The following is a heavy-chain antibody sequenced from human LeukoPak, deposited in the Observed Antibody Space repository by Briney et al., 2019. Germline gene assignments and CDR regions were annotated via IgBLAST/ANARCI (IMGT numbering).Heavy chain of an antibody. CDR2: IYYSGST. Sequence: PSETLSLTCTVSGGSISDNCWTWIRQPPGKGLEWIGYIYYSGSTNYNPSLKSRVTISLVTSKNHFSLELSSLTAADTAVYYCARLLDYDSSGYPDTFDIWGQGTMVTVSS. CDR3: ARLLDYDSSGYPDTFDI. V-gene: IGHV4-59*01. D-gene: IGHD3-22*01. CDR1: GGSISDNC. J-gene: IGHJ3*02.